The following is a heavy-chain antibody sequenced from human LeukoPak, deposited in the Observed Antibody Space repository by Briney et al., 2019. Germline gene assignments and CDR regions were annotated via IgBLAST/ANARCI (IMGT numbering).Heavy chain of an antibody. CDR3: AHKGRGSGSYTM. Sequence: SGPTLVNPTQTLTLTCTFSGFSLSTTGVGVGWIRQPPGKALEWLALIYWDDDKSYSPSLKSRLTLTKDTSKNQVVLIMTNMDPVDTATYYCAHKGRGSGSYTMWGQGTLVTVSS. CDR2: IYWDDDK. J-gene: IGHJ4*02. V-gene: IGHV2-5*02. D-gene: IGHD3-10*01. CDR1: GFSLSTTGVG.